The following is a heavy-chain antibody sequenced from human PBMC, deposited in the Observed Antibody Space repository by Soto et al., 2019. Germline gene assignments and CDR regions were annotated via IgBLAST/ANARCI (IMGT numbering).Heavy chain of an antibody. CDR3: AKSPQDGYNPRALYYFDY. CDR2: ISGSGGST. D-gene: IGHD5-12*01. J-gene: IGHJ4*02. V-gene: IGHV3-23*01. CDR1: GFTFSSYA. Sequence: GGSLRLSCAASGFTFSSYAMSWVRQAPGKGLEWVSAISGSGGSTYYADSVKGRFTISRDNSKNTLYLQMNSLRAEDTAVYYCAKSPQDGYNPRALYYFDYWGQGTLVTVSS.